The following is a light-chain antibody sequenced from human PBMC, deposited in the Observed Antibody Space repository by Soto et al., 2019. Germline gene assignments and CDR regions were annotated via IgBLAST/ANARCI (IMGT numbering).Light chain of an antibody. CDR3: QQSYSTLIT. Sequence: DIQMTQSPSSLSASVVDRVTITCRASQSISSYLNWYQQKPGKAPKLLIYAASSLQSGVPSRFSGSGSGTDFILTISSLQPEDFATYYCQQSYSTLITFGQGTRLEIK. V-gene: IGKV1-39*01. CDR1: QSISSY. CDR2: AAS. J-gene: IGKJ5*01.